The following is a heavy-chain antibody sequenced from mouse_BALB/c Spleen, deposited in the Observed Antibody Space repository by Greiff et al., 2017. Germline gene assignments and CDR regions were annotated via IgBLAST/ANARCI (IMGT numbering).Heavy chain of an antibody. V-gene: IGHV1-18*01. Sequence: VQLKQSGPELVKPGASVKIPCKASGYTFTDYNMHWVKQSHGKSLEWIGDINPNNGGTIYNQKFKGKATLTVDKSSSTAYMELRSLTSEDTAVYYCARGYDRGFDYWGQGTTLTVSS. CDR3: ARGYDRGFDY. D-gene: IGHD2-14*01. CDR1: GYTFTDYN. J-gene: IGHJ2*01. CDR2: INPNNGGT.